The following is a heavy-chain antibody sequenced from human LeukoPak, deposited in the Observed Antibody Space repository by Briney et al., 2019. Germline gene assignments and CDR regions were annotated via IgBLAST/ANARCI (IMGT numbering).Heavy chain of an antibody. CDR2: INQSGST. Sequence: SETLSLTCAVYGGPFSGYYWSWIRQSPGKGLEWIGEINQSGSTTYKPSLMGRVTISVDTSKTQFSLKLSSVSAADTAVYYCARGKEYCGGDCFSSWYFDLWGRGTLVTVSS. J-gene: IGHJ2*01. CDR3: ARGKEYCGGDCFSSWYFDL. CDR1: GGPFSGYY. D-gene: IGHD2-21*02. V-gene: IGHV4-34*01.